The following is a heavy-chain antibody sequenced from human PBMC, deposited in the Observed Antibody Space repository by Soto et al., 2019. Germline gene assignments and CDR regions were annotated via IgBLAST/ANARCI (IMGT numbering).Heavy chain of an antibody. CDR3: ARSLAYCGGDCYYFDY. V-gene: IGHV4-59*01. Sequence: PSETLSLTCTVSGGSISSYYWSWIRQPPGKGLEWIGYIYYSGSTNYNPSLKSRVTISVDTSKNQFSLKLSSVTAADTAVYYCARSLAYCGGDCYYFDYWGQGTRVTVSS. J-gene: IGHJ4*02. CDR2: IYYSGST. D-gene: IGHD2-21*02. CDR1: GGSISSYY.